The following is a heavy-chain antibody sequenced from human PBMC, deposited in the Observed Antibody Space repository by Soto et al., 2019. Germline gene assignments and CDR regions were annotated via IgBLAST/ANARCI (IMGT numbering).Heavy chain of an antibody. D-gene: IGHD3-10*01. CDR3: ARGDYYFASGTYYGFDL. CDR1: GVSVGSYY. V-gene: IGHV4-59*02. Sequence: SETLSLTCTVSGVSVGSYYWTWIRQPPGKGLEWIGYIRYSGSTNYNPSLKSRVSISVDTSKNQFSLDLSSVTAADTAVYYCARGDYYFASGTYYGFDLWGQGTLVTVSS. J-gene: IGHJ4*02. CDR2: IRYSGST.